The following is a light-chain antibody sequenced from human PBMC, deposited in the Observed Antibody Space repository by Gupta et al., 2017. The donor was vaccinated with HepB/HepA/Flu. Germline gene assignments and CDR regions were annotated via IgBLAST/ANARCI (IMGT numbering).Light chain of an antibody. V-gene: IGKV4-1*01. CDR3: QQYYSMPFT. J-gene: IGKJ3*01. CDR1: QTVLHSSNNKNY. CDR2: WAS. Sequence: DIVMTQSPDSLPVSLGERATVNCKSSQTVLHSSNNKNYLAWYQQKPGQPPKLLIYWASTRESGVPDRFSGSGSGTDFTLTISSLQAEDVAVYYCQQYYSMPFTFGAGTKVELK.